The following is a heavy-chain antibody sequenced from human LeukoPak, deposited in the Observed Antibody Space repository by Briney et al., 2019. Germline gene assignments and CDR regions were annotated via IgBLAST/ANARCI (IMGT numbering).Heavy chain of an antibody. CDR1: GDSVSSNSAA. Sequence: SQTLSLTCAISGDSVSSNSAAWNWIRQSPSRGLEWLGRTYYRSKWYNDYAVSVKSRITINPDTSKNQFSLKLSSVTAADTAVYYCASTPEKVGATHFDYWGQGTLVTVSS. V-gene: IGHV6-1*01. CDR3: ASTPEKVGATHFDY. J-gene: IGHJ4*02. D-gene: IGHD1-26*01. CDR2: TYYRSKWYN.